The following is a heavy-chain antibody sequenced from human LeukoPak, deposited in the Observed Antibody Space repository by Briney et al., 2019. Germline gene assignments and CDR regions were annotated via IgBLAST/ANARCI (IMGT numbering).Heavy chain of an antibody. V-gene: IGHV4-61*02. D-gene: IGHD3-22*01. CDR1: GDSLSSGNHS. J-gene: IGHJ4*02. CDR2: IYTSGST. Sequence: PSETLSITCTVSGDSLSSGNHSLSWLRQPAGTGLEWIGRIYTSGSTNYKPSLKSRDTISVDTSKNQFSLRLNSVTATDTAMYYCARAPYSYDSSGCFDYWGQGALVTVSS. CDR3: ARAPYSYDSSGCFDY.